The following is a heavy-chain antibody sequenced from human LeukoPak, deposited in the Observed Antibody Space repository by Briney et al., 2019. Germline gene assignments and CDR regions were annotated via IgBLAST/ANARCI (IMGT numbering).Heavy chain of an antibody. CDR3: ARDCGSTVDY. CDR2: INTYSGNT. CDR1: GYTFTGYY. D-gene: IGHD1-26*01. V-gene: IGHV1-18*04. Sequence: ASVKVSRKASGYTFTGYYMHWVRQAPGQGLEWMGWINTYSGNTNYAQKLQDRVTMTTDTSTSTAYMELRSLRSDDTAVYYCARDCGSTVDYWGQGTLVTVSS. J-gene: IGHJ4*02.